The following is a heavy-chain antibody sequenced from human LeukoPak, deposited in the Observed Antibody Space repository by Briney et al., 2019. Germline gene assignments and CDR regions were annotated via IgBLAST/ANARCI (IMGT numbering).Heavy chain of an antibody. CDR2: LYSDGNT. J-gene: IGHJ4*01. V-gene: IGHV3-53*01. Sequence: GGSLRLSCAPSGFTAITNDMTWVRQAPGKGLEWVSVLYSDGNTKYADSVQGRFTISRDNSKNTLYLEMNSLSPDDTAVYYCARGVEPLAANTLAYWGHGTLVTVSS. D-gene: IGHD1-14*01. CDR1: GFTAITND. CDR3: ARGVEPLAANTLAY.